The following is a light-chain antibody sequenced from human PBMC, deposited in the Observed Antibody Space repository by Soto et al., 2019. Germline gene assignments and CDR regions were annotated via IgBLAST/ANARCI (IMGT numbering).Light chain of an antibody. CDR2: EVS. Sequence: QSALTQPASVSGSPGQSITISCTGTSSDVGGYNYVSWYQQHPGKAPKLMIYEVSNRPSGVSNRFSGSKSGNTASLTISGXQAEDEADYYCSSYTSSSTLRGVFGGGTKLTVL. V-gene: IGLV2-14*01. J-gene: IGLJ3*02. CDR1: SSDVGGYNY. CDR3: SSYTSSSTLRGV.